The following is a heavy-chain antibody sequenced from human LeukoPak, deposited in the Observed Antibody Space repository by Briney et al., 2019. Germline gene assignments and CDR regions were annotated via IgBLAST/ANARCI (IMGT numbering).Heavy chain of an antibody. Sequence: GGSLRLSCAASGFTFSTYGMHWVRQAPGKGLEWVAFIRYDGSNKYYADSVKGRFTISRDNSKNTLYLQMNSLRAEDTAVYYCAKAVDSSGYYLFDYWGQGTLVTVSS. V-gene: IGHV3-30*02. CDR1: GFTFSTYG. CDR3: AKAVDSSGYYLFDY. D-gene: IGHD3-22*01. CDR2: IRYDGSNK. J-gene: IGHJ4*02.